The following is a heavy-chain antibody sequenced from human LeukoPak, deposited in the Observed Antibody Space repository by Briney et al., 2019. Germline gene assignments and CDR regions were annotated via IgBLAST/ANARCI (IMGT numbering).Heavy chain of an antibody. D-gene: IGHD4-17*01. Sequence: GRSLRLSCAASGFTFSSYGIHWVRQAPGKGLEWVAVISYDGSNKYYVDSVRGRFTISRDNSKNTLNLQMNSLRAEDTAVYYCAKMRTPTAHSGDAFDIWGQGTMVTVSS. CDR1: GFTFSSYG. J-gene: IGHJ3*02. V-gene: IGHV3-30*18. CDR2: ISYDGSNK. CDR3: AKMRTPTAHSGDAFDI.